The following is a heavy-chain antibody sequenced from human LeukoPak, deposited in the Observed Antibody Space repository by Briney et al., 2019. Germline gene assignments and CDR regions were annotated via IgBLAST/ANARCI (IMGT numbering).Heavy chain of an antibody. CDR2: IIPIFGTA. D-gene: IGHD4-17*01. J-gene: IGHJ5*02. V-gene: IGHV1-69*13. CDR1: GFTFTSSA. CDR3: ARAYGDYPNWFDP. Sequence: GTSVKVSCKASGFTFTSSAMQWVRQAPGQGLEWMGGIIPIFGTANYAQKFQGRVTITADESTSTAYMELSSLRSEDTAVYYCARAYGDYPNWFDPWGQGTLVTVPS.